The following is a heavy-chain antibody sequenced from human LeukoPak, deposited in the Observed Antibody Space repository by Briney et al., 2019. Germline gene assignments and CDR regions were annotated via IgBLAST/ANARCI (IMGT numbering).Heavy chain of an antibody. CDR1: GFTFSSYA. J-gene: IGHJ4*02. CDR3: AKDQRGATYYYDSSGYYFDY. Sequence: PGGSLRLSCAASGFTFSSYAMSWVRQAPGKGLEWVSAISGSGGRTYYADSVKGRFTISRDNSKNTLYLQMNSLRAEDTAVYYCAKDQRGATYYYDSSGYYFDYWGQGTLVTVSS. D-gene: IGHD3-22*01. V-gene: IGHV3-23*01. CDR2: ISGSGGRT.